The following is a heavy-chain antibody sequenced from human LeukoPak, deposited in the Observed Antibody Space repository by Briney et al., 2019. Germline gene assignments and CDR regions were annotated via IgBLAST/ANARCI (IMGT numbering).Heavy chain of an antibody. Sequence: ASVKVSCEASGYTFTGYYMHWVRQAPGQGLEWMGWINPNSGGTNYAQKFQGRVTMTRDTSISTAYMELSRLRSDDTAVYYCARDRAAMIVVVTGFDYWGQGTLVTVSS. CDR1: GYTFTGYY. V-gene: IGHV1-2*02. D-gene: IGHD3-22*01. CDR2: INPNSGGT. J-gene: IGHJ4*02. CDR3: ARDRAAMIVVVTGFDY.